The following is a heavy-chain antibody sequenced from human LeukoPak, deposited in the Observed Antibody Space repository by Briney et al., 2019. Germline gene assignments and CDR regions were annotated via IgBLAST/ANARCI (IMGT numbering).Heavy chain of an antibody. D-gene: IGHD3-3*01. CDR1: GASITSHF. CDR3: ARFSRFTGYNWFDP. Sequence: SETLSLTCTISGASITSHFWSWIRQSAGKGLEWIGRFKTSGSSTYNPSLKSRITMSIDTSKNQFSLKLSSVTAADTAVYYCARFSRFTGYNWFDPWGQGTLVTVSS. V-gene: IGHV4-4*07. J-gene: IGHJ5*02. CDR2: FKTSGSS.